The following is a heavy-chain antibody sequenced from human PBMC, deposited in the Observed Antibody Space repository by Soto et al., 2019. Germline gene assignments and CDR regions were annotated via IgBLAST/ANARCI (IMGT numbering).Heavy chain of an antibody. D-gene: IGHD1-26*01. CDR2: IYPGDSDT. CDR3: ARQEGAPVLFYYGMDV. Sequence: GESLKISCKGSGYNFTKYWIGWVRQMPGKGLEWMGIIYPGDSDTRYSPSFQGQVTISADKSISAAYLQWSSLKASDTAMYYCARQEGAPVLFYYGMDVRGQGTTVTVSS. V-gene: IGHV5-51*01. J-gene: IGHJ6*02. CDR1: GYNFTKYW.